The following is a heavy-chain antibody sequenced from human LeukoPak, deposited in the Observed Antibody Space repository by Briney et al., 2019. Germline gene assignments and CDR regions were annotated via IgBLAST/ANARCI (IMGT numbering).Heavy chain of an antibody. CDR3: ARDQGYDFWSGYSAYDH. CDR2: INHSGST. CDR1: GGSFSGYY. D-gene: IGHD3-3*01. V-gene: IGHV4-34*01. J-gene: IGHJ4*02. Sequence: SETLSLTCAVYGGSFSGYYWSWIRQPPGKGLEWIGEINHSGSTNYDPSLKSRVTISVDTSKNQFSLKLRSVTAADTAIYYCARDQGYDFWSGYSAYDHWGQGTLVTVSS.